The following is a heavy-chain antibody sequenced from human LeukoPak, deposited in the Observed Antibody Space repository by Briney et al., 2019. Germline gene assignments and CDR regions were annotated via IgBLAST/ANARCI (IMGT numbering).Heavy chain of an antibody. V-gene: IGHV3-7*03. CDR1: GFSFSNYW. D-gene: IGHD3-16*01. J-gene: IGHJ6*02. CDR2: INHNGNVN. Sequence: PGGSLRLSCAASGFSFSNYWFHWVRQAPGKGLEWVASINHNGNVNYYVDSVKGRFTISRDNAKNSLYLQMSNLRAEDTAVYFCARGGGLDVWGQGATVTVSS. CDR3: ARGGGLDV.